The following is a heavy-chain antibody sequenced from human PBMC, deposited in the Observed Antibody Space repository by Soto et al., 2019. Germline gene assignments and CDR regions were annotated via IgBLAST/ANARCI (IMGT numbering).Heavy chain of an antibody. CDR2: IYYSGST. Sequence: PSETLSLTCTVSGGSISSYYWSWIRQPPGKGLEWIGYIYYSGSTNYNPSLKSRVTISVDTSKNQFSPKLNSMTAADTAVYYCARDPSNSSGYYQFFDFWGQGNLVTVSS. V-gene: IGHV4-59*12. CDR3: ARDPSNSSGYYQFFDF. CDR1: GGSISSYY. J-gene: IGHJ4*02. D-gene: IGHD3-22*01.